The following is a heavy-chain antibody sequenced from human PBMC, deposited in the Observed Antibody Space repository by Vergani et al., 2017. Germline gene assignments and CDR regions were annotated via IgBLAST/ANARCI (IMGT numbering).Heavy chain of an antibody. CDR2: ISAYNGNT. CDR3: ARDSPNYYDSSGNKDY. J-gene: IGHJ4*02. D-gene: IGHD3-22*01. Sequence: QVQLVQSGAEVKKPGASVKVSCKASGYTFTSYGISWVRQAPGQGLEWMGWISAYNGNTNYAQKLQGRVTMTTDTSTSKAYMELRSLRSDDTAVYYCARDSPNYYDSSGNKDYWGQGTLVTVSS. V-gene: IGHV1-18*01. CDR1: GYTFTSYG.